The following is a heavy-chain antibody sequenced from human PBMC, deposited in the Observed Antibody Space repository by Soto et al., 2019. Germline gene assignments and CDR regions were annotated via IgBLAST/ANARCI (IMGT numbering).Heavy chain of an antibody. CDR1: GGSISSGDYY. Sequence: PSETLSLTCTVSGGSISSGDYYWSWIRQHPGKGLERIGYIYYSGSTYYNPSLKSRVTISVDTSKNKFSLKLSSVTAADKAVYYCARWWSGSRQGFDPWGQGTLVTVSS. J-gene: IGHJ5*02. V-gene: IGHV4-31*03. CDR2: IYYSGST. D-gene: IGHD3-3*01. CDR3: ARWWSGSRQGFDP.